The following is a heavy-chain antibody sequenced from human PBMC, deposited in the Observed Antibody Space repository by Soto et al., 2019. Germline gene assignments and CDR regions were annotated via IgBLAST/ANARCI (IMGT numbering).Heavy chain of an antibody. Sequence: SETLSLTCTVSGGFISSYYWSWIRQPPGKGLEWIGYIYYSGSTNYNPSLKSRVTISVDTSKNQFSLKLSSVTAADTAVYYCAREVVTGMDVWGQGTTVTAP. J-gene: IGHJ6*02. D-gene: IGHD3-22*01. CDR2: IYYSGST. CDR3: AREVVTGMDV. CDR1: GGFISSYY. V-gene: IGHV4-59*01.